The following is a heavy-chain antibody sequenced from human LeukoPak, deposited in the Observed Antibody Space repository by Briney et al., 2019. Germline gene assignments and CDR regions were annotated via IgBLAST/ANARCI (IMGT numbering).Heavy chain of an antibody. Sequence: GGSLRLSCAASGFTFSSYSMNWVRQAPGKGLEWVSSISSSSSYIYYADSVKGRFTISRDNAKNSLYLQMNSLRAEDTAVYYCAGDCSPSGYGDYVDAFDIWGQGTMVTVSS. CDR2: ISSSSSYI. CDR1: GFTFSSYS. J-gene: IGHJ3*02. D-gene: IGHD4-17*01. CDR3: AGDCSPSGYGDYVDAFDI. V-gene: IGHV3-21*01.